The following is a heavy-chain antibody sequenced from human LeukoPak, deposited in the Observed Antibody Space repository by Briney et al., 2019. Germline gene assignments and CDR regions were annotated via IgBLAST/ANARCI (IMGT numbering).Heavy chain of an antibody. CDR1: GFPFTTYW. V-gene: IGHV3-7*01. J-gene: IGHJ5*02. CDR3: ARPLMYYYGSETYFWFDP. D-gene: IGHD3-10*01. Sequence: GGSLRLSCAASGFPFTTYWMGWVRQAPGKGLECVANIKQDGTEKYYVDSVKGRFTISRDNAKNSLSLQMNNLRAEDTAIYYCARPLMYYYGSETYFWFDPWGQGTLVTVSS. CDR2: IKQDGTEK.